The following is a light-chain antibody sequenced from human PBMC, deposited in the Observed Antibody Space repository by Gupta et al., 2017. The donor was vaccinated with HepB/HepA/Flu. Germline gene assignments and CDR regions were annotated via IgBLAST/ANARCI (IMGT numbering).Light chain of an antibody. J-gene: IGKJ1*01. CDR1: QSIFYSTNNNNY. CDR2: WAS. CDR3: QQYDSTPRT. Sequence: DIVMTQPPASPAVFLGEGATINCKTSQSIFYSTNNNNYLAWYQQKPGQPPKLLIYWASARESGVPDRFSGSGSGTDFTLTISSLQAEDVAVYYCQQYDSTPRTFGQGTKLEIK. V-gene: IGKV4-1*01.